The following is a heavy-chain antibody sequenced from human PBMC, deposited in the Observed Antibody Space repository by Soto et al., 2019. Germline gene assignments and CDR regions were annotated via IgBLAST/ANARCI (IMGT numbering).Heavy chain of an antibody. CDR3: ARDRKYSKYCADDSGHYFDX. D-gene: IGHD2-21*02. CDR2: SSAYNGGT. V-gene: IGHV1-18*04. CDR1: GYTFNSYG. J-gene: IGHJ4*02. Sequence: ASVKVSCKASGYTFNSYGISWVRQAPGQGLEWMGCSSAYNGGTDYAHKFQGRVTVTTDTSTTTAYMELTSLRSDDTAVYFCARDRKYSKYCADDSGHYFDXWGQGTLVTVSX.